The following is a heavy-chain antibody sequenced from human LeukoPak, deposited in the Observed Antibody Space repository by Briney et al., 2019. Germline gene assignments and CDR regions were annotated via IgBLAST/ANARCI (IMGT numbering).Heavy chain of an antibody. Sequence: GGSLRLSCAASGFTFSSYSMNWVRRAPGKGLEWVGRIKSKTDGGTTDYAAPVKGRFTISRDDSKNTLYLQMNSLKTEDTAVYYCTTDSGIAVAGRGVVVHYWGQGTLVTVSS. CDR3: TTDSGIAVAGRGVVVHY. D-gene: IGHD6-19*01. V-gene: IGHV3-15*01. CDR1: GFTFSSYS. J-gene: IGHJ4*02. CDR2: IKSKTDGGTT.